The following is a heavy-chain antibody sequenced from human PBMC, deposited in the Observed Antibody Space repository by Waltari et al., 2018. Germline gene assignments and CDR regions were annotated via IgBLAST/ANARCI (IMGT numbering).Heavy chain of an antibody. CDR1: GGSMIRRSSF. CDR2: IFYSGTT. D-gene: IGHD3-9*01. Sequence: QLRESGPGLVKPSETLSLRCSVSGGSMIRRSSFWAWIRQPPGKGLEWIGSIFYSGTTYQNPSLKSRVAMSIDTSNNHFSLRMTSMTAADTAMYYCARHEDDVSTGHFTWFDSWGQGTLVIVSS. V-gene: IGHV4-39*01. CDR3: ARHEDDVSTGHFTWFDS. J-gene: IGHJ5*01.